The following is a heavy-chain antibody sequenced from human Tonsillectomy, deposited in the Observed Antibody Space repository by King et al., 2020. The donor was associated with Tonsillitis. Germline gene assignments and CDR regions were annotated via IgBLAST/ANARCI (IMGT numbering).Heavy chain of an antibody. D-gene: IGHD6-19*01. V-gene: IGHV3-30*03. Sequence: VQLVESGGGVVQPGKSLRLSCGASGFTFNSSVIHGVRQAPGKGLEWVAVITFDGSNTYYGDSVKGRFTVSRDNSKSTVYLLMNSLRPEDTALYYCASEKPPGWYAPPWDWGQGTLVIVSS. CDR1: GFTFNSSV. J-gene: IGHJ4*02. CDR3: ASEKPPGWYAPPWD. CDR2: ITFDGSNT.